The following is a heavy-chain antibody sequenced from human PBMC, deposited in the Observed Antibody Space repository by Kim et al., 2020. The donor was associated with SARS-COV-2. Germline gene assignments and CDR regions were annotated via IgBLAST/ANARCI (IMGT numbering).Heavy chain of an antibody. J-gene: IGHJ5*02. CDR3: AREFSGYSGYDSGLLFDP. Sequence: ASVKVSCKASGYTFTSYAMNWVRQAPGQGLEWMGWINTNTGNPMYAQGFTGRFVFSLDTSVSTAYLQISSLKAEDTAVYYCAREFSGYSGYDSGLLFDPWGQGTLVTVSS. V-gene: IGHV7-4-1*02. CDR1: GYTFTSYA. CDR2: INTNTGNP. D-gene: IGHD5-12*01.